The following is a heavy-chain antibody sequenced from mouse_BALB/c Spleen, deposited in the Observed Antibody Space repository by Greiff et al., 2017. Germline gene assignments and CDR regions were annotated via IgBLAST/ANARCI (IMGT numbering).Heavy chain of an antibody. CDR1: GFTFSSYA. CDR2: ISSGGSYT. CDR3: ASSYYRSLFAY. D-gene: IGHD2-14*01. Sequence: EVQVVESGGGLVKPGGSLKLSCAASGFTFSSYAMSWVRQSPEKRLEWVAEISSGGSYTYYPDTVTGRFTISRDNAKNTLYLEMSSLRSEDTAMYYCASSYYRSLFAYWGQGTLVTVSA. J-gene: IGHJ3*01. V-gene: IGHV5-9-4*01.